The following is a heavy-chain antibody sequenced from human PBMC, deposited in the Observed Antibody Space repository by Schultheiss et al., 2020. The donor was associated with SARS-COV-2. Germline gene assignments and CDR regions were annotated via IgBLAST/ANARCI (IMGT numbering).Heavy chain of an antibody. Sequence: SKTLSLTCTVSGGSISSYYWSWIRQPPGKGLEWIGYIYYSGSTNYNPSLKSRVTISVDTSKNQFSLKLSSVTAADTAVYYCASGEANLYDYWGQGTLVTVSS. V-gene: IGHV4-59*01. CDR3: ASGEANLYDY. D-gene: IGHD3-10*01. CDR2: IYYSGST. J-gene: IGHJ4*02. CDR1: GGSISSYY.